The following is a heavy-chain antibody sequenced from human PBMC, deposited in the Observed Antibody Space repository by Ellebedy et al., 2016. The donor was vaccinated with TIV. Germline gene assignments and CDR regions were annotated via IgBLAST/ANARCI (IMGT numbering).Heavy chain of an antibody. CDR1: GFTVSSNY. V-gene: IGHV3-7*01. D-gene: IGHD2-2*01. CDR3: ARDSGYCNSTGCRGDAFDI. Sequence: GESLKISCAASGFTVSSNYMSWVRQAPGKGLEWVANIKQDGSDKYYVDSVKGRFTISRDNAKNSLYLQMNSLRAEDTAVYYCARDSGYCNSTGCRGDAFDIWGQGTMVTVSS. J-gene: IGHJ3*02. CDR2: IKQDGSDK.